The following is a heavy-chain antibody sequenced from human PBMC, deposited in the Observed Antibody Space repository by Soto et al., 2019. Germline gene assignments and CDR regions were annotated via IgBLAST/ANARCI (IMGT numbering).Heavy chain of an antibody. J-gene: IGHJ4*02. CDR3: ARGQYYFDY. Sequence: QVQLQESGPGLVKPSGTLSLICAVSGGSISSSNWWSWVRQPPGKGLEWIGEMYHSGSTSYSPSLXXRXTXXVDKSKNQFSLRLSSVTAADTAVYYCARGQYYFDYWGQGTLVTVSS. V-gene: IGHV4-4*02. CDR2: MYHSGST. CDR1: GGSISSSNW. D-gene: IGHD4-4*01.